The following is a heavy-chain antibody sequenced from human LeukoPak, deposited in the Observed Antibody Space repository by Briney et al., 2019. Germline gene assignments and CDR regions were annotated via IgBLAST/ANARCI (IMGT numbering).Heavy chain of an antibody. CDR1: GFTFSRYC. CDR2: ISGSGYTT. D-gene: IGHD5-18*01. CDR3: AKDPRDHTYGWSWRYFDY. Sequence: PGGTLRLSCAASGFTFSRYCMKWVRQPPGEGLEWVATISGSGYTTYYADSVKGRLTISRDNSKTTLYLQMNSLRPEDTAVYYCAKDPRDHTYGWSWRYFDYWGQGTLVTVSS. V-gene: IGHV3-23*01. J-gene: IGHJ4*02.